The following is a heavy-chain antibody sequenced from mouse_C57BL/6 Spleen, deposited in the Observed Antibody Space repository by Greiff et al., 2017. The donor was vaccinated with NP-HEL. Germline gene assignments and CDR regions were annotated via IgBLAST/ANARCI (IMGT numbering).Heavy chain of an antibody. D-gene: IGHD1-1*01. CDR2: IYPGSGST. J-gene: IGHJ4*01. Sequence: QVQLQQPGAELVKPGASVKMSCKASGYTFTSYWITWVKQRPGQGLEWIGDIYPGSGSTNYNEKLKSKATLTVATSSSTAYMQHSSLTSEDSAVYYCAREGAYYYGSSSYAIDYWGQGTSVTVSS. CDR3: AREGAYYYGSSSYAIDY. V-gene: IGHV1-55*01. CDR1: GYTFTSYW.